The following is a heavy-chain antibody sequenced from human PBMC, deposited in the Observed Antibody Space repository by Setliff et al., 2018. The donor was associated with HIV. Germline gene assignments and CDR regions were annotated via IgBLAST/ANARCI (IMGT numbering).Heavy chain of an antibody. CDR1: GFAFSTFD. J-gene: IGHJ6*03. D-gene: IGHD3-16*01. CDR3: ARSGGIGNYHWDV. Sequence: PGGSLRLSCAASGFAFSTFDMNWVRQSPGKGLEWVSAVSPGGGTTYYPDSVKGRFTVSRDDSRNMLFLQMNSLGVEDTAVYYCARSGGIGNYHWDVWGKGTTVTVSS. V-gene: IGHV3-23*01. CDR2: VSPGGGTT.